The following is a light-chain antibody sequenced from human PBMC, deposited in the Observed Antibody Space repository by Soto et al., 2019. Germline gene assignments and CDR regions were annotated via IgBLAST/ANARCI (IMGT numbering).Light chain of an antibody. CDR2: GAS. CDR3: QQYGSSLYT. Sequence: DIQLTQSPFFLSASVGDRVTISCRASQAIYSYLAWYQQKPGKAPKLLIFGASKLQSGVPSRFSGSGSGTEFTLTISSLQPEDFATYYCQQYGSSLYTFGQGTKVEIK. CDR1: QAIYSY. J-gene: IGKJ2*01. V-gene: IGKV1-9*01.